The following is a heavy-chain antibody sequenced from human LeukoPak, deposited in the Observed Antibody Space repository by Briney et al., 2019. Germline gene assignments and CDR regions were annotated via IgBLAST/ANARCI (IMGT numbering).Heavy chain of an antibody. CDR1: GYTYTGYY. D-gene: IGHD6-25*01. CDR2: INPNSGGT. CDR3: ARGGGRAYYFDY. V-gene: IGHV1-2*02. Sequence: ASVKVSCKASGYTYTGYYMRWVRQAPGQGLEWMGWINPNSGGTNYAQKFQGRVTMTRDTSISTAYMELSRLRSDDTAVYYCARGGGRAYYFDYWGQGTLVTVSS. J-gene: IGHJ4*02.